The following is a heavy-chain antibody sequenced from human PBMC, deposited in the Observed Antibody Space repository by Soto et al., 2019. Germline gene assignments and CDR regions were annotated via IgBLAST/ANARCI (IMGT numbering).Heavy chain of an antibody. J-gene: IGHJ5*02. V-gene: IGHV4-39*01. CDR3: ARGDDSSGSGWFDP. CDR1: GGSISSSSYY. D-gene: IGHD3-22*01. CDR2: IHYSGST. Sequence: SETLSLTCTVSGGSISSSSYYWGWIRQPPGKGLEWIGSIHYSGSTYYNPSLKSRVTISVDTSKNQFSLKLSSVTAADTAVYYCARGDDSSGSGWFDPWGQGTLVTVSS.